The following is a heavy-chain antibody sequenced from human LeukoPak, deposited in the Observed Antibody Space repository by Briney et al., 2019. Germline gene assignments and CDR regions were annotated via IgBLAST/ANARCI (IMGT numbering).Heavy chain of an antibody. CDR3: ASSRDTATDYYYYHYMDV. CDR2: IYYSGST. Sequence: PSETLSLTCTVSGGSISSYYWSWIRQPPGKGLEWIGYIYYSGSTNYNPSLKSRVTISVDTSKNQFSLKLSSVTAADTAVYYCASSRDTATDYYYYHYMDVWGKGTTVTVSS. J-gene: IGHJ6*03. D-gene: IGHD5-18*01. CDR1: GGSISSYY. V-gene: IGHV4-59*01.